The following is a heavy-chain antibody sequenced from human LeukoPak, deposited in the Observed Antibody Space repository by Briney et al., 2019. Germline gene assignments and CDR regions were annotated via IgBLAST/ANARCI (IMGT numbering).Heavy chain of an antibody. CDR2: IYYSGST. CDR3: ARRAGAAAGYYYYMDV. Sequence: SETLSLTCTVSGGSISSSSYYWGWIRQPPGKGLEWIGSIYYSGSTYYNPSLRSRVTISVDTSKNQFSLKLSSVTAADTAMYYCARRAGAAAGYYYYMDVWGKGTTVTISS. D-gene: IGHD6-13*01. CDR1: GGSISSSSYY. V-gene: IGHV4-39*01. J-gene: IGHJ6*03.